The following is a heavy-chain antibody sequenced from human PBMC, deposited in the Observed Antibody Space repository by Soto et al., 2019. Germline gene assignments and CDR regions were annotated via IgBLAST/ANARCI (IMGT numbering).Heavy chain of an antibody. CDR3: ARDMEYYYDSSGYYTIDY. D-gene: IGHD3-22*01. CDR2: INPNSGGT. J-gene: IGHJ4*02. V-gene: IGHV1-2*02. Sequence: ASVKVSCKASGYTFTGYYMHWVRQAPGQGLEWMGWINPNSGGTNYAQKFQGRVTMTRDTSISTAYMELSRLRSDDTAVYYCARDMEYYYDSSGYYTIDYWGQGTLVPVSS. CDR1: GYTFTGYY.